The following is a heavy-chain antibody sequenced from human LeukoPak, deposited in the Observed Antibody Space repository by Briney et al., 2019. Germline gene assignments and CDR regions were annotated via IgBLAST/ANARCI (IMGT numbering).Heavy chain of an antibody. Sequence: ASVKVSCKASGGTFSSYAISWVRQAPGQGLEWMGGILPIFGTANYAQKFQGRVTITADESTSTAYMELSSLRSEDTAVYYCARDAWTRTYFDYWGQGTLVTVSS. V-gene: IGHV1-69*13. CDR3: ARDAWTRTYFDY. J-gene: IGHJ4*02. CDR2: ILPIFGTA. CDR1: GGTFSSYA. D-gene: IGHD3/OR15-3a*01.